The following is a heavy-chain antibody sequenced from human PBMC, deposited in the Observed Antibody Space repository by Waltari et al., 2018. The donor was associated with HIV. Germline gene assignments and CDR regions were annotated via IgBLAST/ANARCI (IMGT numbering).Heavy chain of an antibody. V-gene: IGHV3-30*18. CDR2: ISYDGSNK. D-gene: IGHD4-17*01. J-gene: IGHJ4*02. CDR1: KFTFRNYG. Sequence: QVQLVESGGGVVQPGRSLRVSCAASKFTFRNYGMHWVRQAPGKWLEWVAVISYDGSNKYYADSVKGRFTISRDNSKNTLFLQMNSLRLEDTAVYYCAKDGLRTTSYFDDWGQGTLVTVSS. CDR3: AKDGLRTTSYFDD.